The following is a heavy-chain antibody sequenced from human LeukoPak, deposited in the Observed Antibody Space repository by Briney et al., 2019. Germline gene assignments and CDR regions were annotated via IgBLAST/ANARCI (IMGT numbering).Heavy chain of an antibody. J-gene: IGHJ4*02. D-gene: IGHD3-22*01. Sequence: GGSLRLSCAASGFTFSSYAMSWVRQAPGKGLECVSAIIGSGGNTYYADSVKGRFTIPRDNSKNTLYLQMNSLRAEDTAVYYCAKGFSSYYDSSGWFDYWGQGTLVTVSS. V-gene: IGHV3-23*01. CDR2: IIGSGGNT. CDR1: GFTFSSYA. CDR3: AKGFSSYYDSSGWFDY.